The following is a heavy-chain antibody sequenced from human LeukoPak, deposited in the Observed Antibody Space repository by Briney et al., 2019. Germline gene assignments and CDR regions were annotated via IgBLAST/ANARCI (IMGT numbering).Heavy chain of an antibody. CDR3: ATSPRDIVAGTHYYGMDV. J-gene: IGHJ6*02. CDR2: IFHSGST. Sequence: PLQTLSLTCTVSGGSINSGGYYWSWIRQPPGKGLEWIGYIFHSGSTYYNPSLKSRVTISVDTSKNQFSLKLSSVTAADTAVYYCATSPRDIVAGTHYYGMDVWGQGTTVTVSS. D-gene: IGHD5-12*01. CDR1: GGSINSGGYY. V-gene: IGHV4-30-2*01.